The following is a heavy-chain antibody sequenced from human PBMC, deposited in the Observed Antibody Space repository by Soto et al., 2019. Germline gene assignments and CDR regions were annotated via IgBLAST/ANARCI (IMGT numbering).Heavy chain of an antibody. CDR1: GVTFSGYS. CDR2: ISSSSSYI. Sequence: PDGSLRLPCAVVGVTFSGYSMHWVRQAPGKGLEWVSSISSSSSYIYYADSVKGRFTISRDNAKNSLYLQMNSLRAEDTAVYYCAREGYCSSTSCSRGMDGWGQGNTVTVS. V-gene: IGHV3-21*01. CDR3: AREGYCSSTSCSRGMDG. D-gene: IGHD2-2*01. J-gene: IGHJ6*02.